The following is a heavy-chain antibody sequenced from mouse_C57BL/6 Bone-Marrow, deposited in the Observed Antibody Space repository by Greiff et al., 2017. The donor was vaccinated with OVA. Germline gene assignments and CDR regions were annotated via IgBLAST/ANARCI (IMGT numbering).Heavy chain of an antibody. J-gene: IGHJ4*01. V-gene: IGHV7-3*01. CDR3: ARYGLLTMDD. CDR1: GFTFTDYY. CDR2: IRNKANGYTT. Sequence: EVMLVESGGGLVQPGGSLSLSCAASGFTFTDYYMSWVRQPPGKALEWLGFIRNKANGYTTEYSASVKGRFTISRDNSQSILYHQMNALRAEDSATYYCARYGLLTMDDWGQGTSVTVSS. D-gene: IGHD2-3*01.